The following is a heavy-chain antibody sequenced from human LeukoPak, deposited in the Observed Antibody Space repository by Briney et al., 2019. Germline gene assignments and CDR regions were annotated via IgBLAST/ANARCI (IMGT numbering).Heavy chain of an antibody. CDR3: TTGGIAAAGTHYYYYYMDV. Sequence: GGSLRLSCTVSGFTFSTYNMNWVRQAPGKGLEWVGRIKSKTDDGTSEYAATVKGRFTISTDDSKNTLYLQMNSLKTEDTAVYHCTTGGIAAAGTHYYYYYMDVWGKGTTVTVSS. J-gene: IGHJ6*03. CDR2: IKSKTDDGTS. D-gene: IGHD6-13*01. CDR1: GFTFSTYN. V-gene: IGHV3-15*01.